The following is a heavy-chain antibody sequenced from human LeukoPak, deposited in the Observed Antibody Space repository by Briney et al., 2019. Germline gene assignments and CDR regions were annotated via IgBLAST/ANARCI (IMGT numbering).Heavy chain of an antibody. CDR2: ISYDGSNK. V-gene: IGHV3-30*18. CDR3: AKDGSVRGPRVGAYDY. J-gene: IGHJ4*02. Sequence: GRSLRLSCAASGFTFSSYGMHWVRQAPGKGLEWVAVISYDGSNKYYADSVKGRFTISRDNSKNTLYLQMNGLRAEDTAVYYCAKDGSVRGPRVGAYDYWGQGTLVTVSS. D-gene: IGHD1-26*01. CDR1: GFTFSSYG.